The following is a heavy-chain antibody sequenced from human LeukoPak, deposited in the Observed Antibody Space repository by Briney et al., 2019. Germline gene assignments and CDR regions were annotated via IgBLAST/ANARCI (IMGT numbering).Heavy chain of an antibody. Sequence: GGSLRLSCAASGFTFSSYSMNWVRQAPGKGLEWVSSISSSSSYIYYADSVKGRFTISRDNAKNSLYLQMNSLRAEDTAVYYCARDAHPDSSGYYYGYWGQGTLVTASS. CDR2: ISSSSSYI. J-gene: IGHJ4*02. CDR1: GFTFSSYS. CDR3: ARDAHPDSSGYYYGY. D-gene: IGHD3-22*01. V-gene: IGHV3-21*01.